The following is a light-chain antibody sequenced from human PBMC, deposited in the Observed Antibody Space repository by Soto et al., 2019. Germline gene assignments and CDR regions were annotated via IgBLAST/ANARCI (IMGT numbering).Light chain of an antibody. CDR3: RSYTSTSTLYA. V-gene: IGLV2-14*03. Sequence: QSALTQPASVSGSPGQSITISCTGTSSDIGGYNYVSWYQQLPGKVPKLIIYDVSNRPSGVSDRFSGSKSGNAASLTISGLQAEDEADYYCRSYTSTSTLYAFGTGTKVTVL. CDR2: DVS. CDR1: SSDIGGYNY. J-gene: IGLJ1*01.